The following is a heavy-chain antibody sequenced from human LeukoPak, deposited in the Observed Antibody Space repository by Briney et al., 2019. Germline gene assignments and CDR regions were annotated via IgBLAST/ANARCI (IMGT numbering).Heavy chain of an antibody. CDR2: ISGSGGST. Sequence: GGSLKLSCAASGSTFSTYGMSWVRQAPGKGLEWVSAISGSGGSTYYADSVRGRFTISRDNSKNSLYLQMNSLRAEDTAVYYCAKDRGYWGQGTLVTVSS. CDR1: GSTFSTYG. V-gene: IGHV3-23*01. J-gene: IGHJ4*02. CDR3: AKDRGY.